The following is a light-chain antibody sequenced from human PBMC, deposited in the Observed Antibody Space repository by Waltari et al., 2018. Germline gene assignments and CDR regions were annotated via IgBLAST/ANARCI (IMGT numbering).Light chain of an antibody. CDR1: SSNIGEGYG. CDR2: DNT. CDR3: QSYDSSLRGFFV. V-gene: IGLV1-40*01. J-gene: IGLJ1*01. Sequence: QSVLTQPPSVSGAPGQRVTIPFTGGSSNIGEGYGLQCYQHLPGTAPKLLIYDNTNRPSGVPDRFSGSKSGTSASLAISGLQTEDEGNYYCQSYDSSLRGFFVFGTGTKVTVL.